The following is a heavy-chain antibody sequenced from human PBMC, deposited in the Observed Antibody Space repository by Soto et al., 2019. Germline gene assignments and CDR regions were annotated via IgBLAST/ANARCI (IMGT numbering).Heavy chain of an antibody. J-gene: IGHJ4*02. CDR2: ISGSSANT. CDR1: EFKFSSHA. Sequence: GGSLRLSCAASEFKFSSHAMAWVRQAPGKGLEWVSSISGSSANTYYADSVQGRFTISRDISKSALFLQMHSLRAEDTAVYFCAIPKRGDIVLMAAFDSWGQGALVTVSS. V-gene: IGHV3-23*01. CDR3: AIPKRGDIVLMAAFDS. D-gene: IGHD2-8*01.